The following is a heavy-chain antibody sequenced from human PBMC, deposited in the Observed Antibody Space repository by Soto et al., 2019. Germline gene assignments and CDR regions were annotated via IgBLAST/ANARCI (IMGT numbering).Heavy chain of an antibody. J-gene: IGHJ4*02. CDR3: ARGGAMGVDY. V-gene: IGHV3-74*01. Sequence: VGSLRLSCTASRFTFNTHWMHWVRQAPGKGLVWVSRIYFDGITTNYADSVKGRLTVSRDNAKNTVYLHVNTLRDEDTAVYYCARGGAMGVDYWGQGTLVTVSS. CDR1: RFTFNTHW. D-gene: IGHD1-26*01. CDR2: IYFDGITT.